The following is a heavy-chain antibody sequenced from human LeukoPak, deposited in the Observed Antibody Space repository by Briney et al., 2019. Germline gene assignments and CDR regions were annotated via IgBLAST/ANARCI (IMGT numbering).Heavy chain of an antibody. CDR3: ARIKYCSSTSCPTPPARNAFDI. V-gene: IGHV3-20*01. J-gene: IGHJ3*02. CDR1: GFTFDDYG. CDR2: ITWSGVNT. D-gene: IGHD2-2*01. Sequence: GGSLRLSCAASGFTFDDYGMSWVRQAPGKGLEWVSGITWSGVNTGYADSVKGRFTISRDNAKNSLYLQMNSLRDEDTALYHCARIKYCSSTSCPTPPARNAFDIWGQGTMVTVSS.